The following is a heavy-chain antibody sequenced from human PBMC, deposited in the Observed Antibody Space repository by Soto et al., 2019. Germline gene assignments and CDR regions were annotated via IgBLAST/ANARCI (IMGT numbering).Heavy chain of an antibody. D-gene: IGHD2-15*01. V-gene: IGHV6-1*01. CDR2: TSYRSRWYS. CDR3: ARSEEDSDYYYYGMDV. CDR1: GDTVSSNSVA. J-gene: IGHJ6*02. Sequence: SQTLSLTCVGSGDTVSSNSVAWNWVRQSPSRGLEWLGRTSYRSRWYSDYAVSVRSRIDINADTSKNQVSLQLNSVTPEDTAVNYCARSEEDSDYYYYGMDVWGQGTTVTVS.